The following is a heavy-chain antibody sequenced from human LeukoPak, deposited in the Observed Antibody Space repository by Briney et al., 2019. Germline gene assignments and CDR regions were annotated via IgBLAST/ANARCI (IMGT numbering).Heavy chain of an antibody. CDR1: DGSISSDS. CDR3: AREAEHYYYAMDV. CDR2: SHSRGST. Sequence: SETLSLTCTVSDGSISSDSWSWIRQPAGKGLEWIGRSHSRGSTSYNPSLESRVTMSVDTSKNQFFLRLSSLTAADTAVYYCAREAEHYYYAMDVWGQGTTVTVSS. V-gene: IGHV4-4*07. J-gene: IGHJ6*02.